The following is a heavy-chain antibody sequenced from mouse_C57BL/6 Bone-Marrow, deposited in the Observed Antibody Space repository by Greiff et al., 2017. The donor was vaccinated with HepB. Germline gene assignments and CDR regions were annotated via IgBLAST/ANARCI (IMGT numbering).Heavy chain of an antibody. J-gene: IGHJ3*01. CDR3: ARSGYDDFAY. CDR1: GYTFTDYY. V-gene: IGHV1-19*01. CDR2: INPYNGGT. D-gene: IGHD2-3*01. Sequence: EVQLQQSGPVLVKPGASVKMSCKASGYTFTDYYMNWVKQSHGKSLEWIGVINPYNGGTSYNQKFKGKATLTVDKSSSTAYMELNSLTSEDSAVYYCARSGYDDFAYWGQGTLVTVSA.